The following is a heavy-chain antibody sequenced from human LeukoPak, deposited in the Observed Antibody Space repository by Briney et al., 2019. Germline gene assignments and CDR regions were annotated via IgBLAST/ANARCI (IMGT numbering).Heavy chain of an antibody. CDR1: GFTFSSYG. CDR2: IWYDGSNK. CDR3: ARDQGSGWGFNWFDP. Sequence: GGSLRLSCAASGFTFSSYGMRWVRQAPGKGLEWVAVIWYDGSNKYYADSVKGRFTISRDNSKNTLYLQMNSLRAEDTAVYYCARDQGSGWGFNWFDPWGQGTLVTVSS. J-gene: IGHJ5*02. V-gene: IGHV3-33*01. D-gene: IGHD6-19*01.